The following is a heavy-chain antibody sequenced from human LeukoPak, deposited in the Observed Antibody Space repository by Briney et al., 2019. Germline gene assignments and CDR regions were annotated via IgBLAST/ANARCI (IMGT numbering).Heavy chain of an antibody. CDR2: INPNSGGT. D-gene: IGHD3-22*01. J-gene: IGHJ3*02. CDR1: GYTLTGYY. Sequence: ASVKVSCKASGYTLTGYYMHWVRQAPGQGLEWMAWINPNSGGTNYAQKFQGRVTMTRDTSISTAYMELRRLRSDDTAVYYCARVMWLPTDAFDIWGQGTMVTVSS. CDR3: ARVMWLPTDAFDI. V-gene: IGHV1-2*02.